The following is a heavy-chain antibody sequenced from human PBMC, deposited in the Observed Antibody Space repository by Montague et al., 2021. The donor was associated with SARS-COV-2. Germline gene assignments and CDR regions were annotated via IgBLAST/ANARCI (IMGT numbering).Heavy chain of an antibody. CDR2: INHSANT. CDR1: GGSLSGYY. Sequence: SETLSHTCAVYGGSLSGYYWSWIRQPPEKGLEWIGEINHSANTKYNPSLKSPVTISIDTSKNQFSLKMTSVTAADTATYYCASGIYPSGSYYNRYYYGLNIWGPGTTVIVSS. J-gene: IGHJ6*02. V-gene: IGHV4-34*01. CDR3: ASGIYPSGSYYNRYYYGLNI. D-gene: IGHD3-10*01.